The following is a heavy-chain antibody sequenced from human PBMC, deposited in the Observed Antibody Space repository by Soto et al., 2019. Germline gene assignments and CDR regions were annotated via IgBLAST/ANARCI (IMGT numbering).Heavy chain of an antibody. J-gene: IGHJ6*02. CDR1: GFTFSSYS. V-gene: IGHV3-48*02. Sequence: GGSLRLSCAASGFTFSSYSMNWVRQAPGKGLEWVSYISSSGSTTYYADSVKGRFTVSRDNVKNSLFLQMNSLIDEDTAVYYCARVAIASGGVIAVTYALDVWGQGTTVTVSS. D-gene: IGHD3-16*02. CDR2: ISSSGSTT. CDR3: ARVAIASGGVIAVTYALDV.